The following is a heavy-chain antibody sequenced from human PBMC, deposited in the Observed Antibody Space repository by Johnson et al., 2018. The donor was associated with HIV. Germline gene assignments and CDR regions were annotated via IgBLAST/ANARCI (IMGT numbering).Heavy chain of an antibody. J-gene: IGHJ3*02. CDR2: INWNGGST. D-gene: IGHD3-22*01. V-gene: IGHV3-23*04. Sequence: VQLVESRGVLVQPGGSLRLSCAASGFTVSSHEMSWVRQAPGKDLEWVSGINWNGGSTGYADSVKGRFTISRDNSKNTLYLQMNSLRAEDTAVYYCAKDTYDSDAFDIWGQGTMVTVSS. CDR3: AKDTYDSDAFDI. CDR1: GFTVSSHE.